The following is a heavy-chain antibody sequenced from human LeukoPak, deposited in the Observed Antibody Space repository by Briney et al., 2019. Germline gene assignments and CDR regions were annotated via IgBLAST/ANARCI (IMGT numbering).Heavy chain of an antibody. CDR3: ARLANNWYGEPPLDL. Sequence: PSETLSLTCTVSGGSIATDGDYWGWIRQTLGEGLEWIGTIYQSGTTYYKPSLDSRITISFDSSMNQFSLTLTTVTAADTAVYYCARLANNWYGEPPLDLWGRGTLVTVSS. D-gene: IGHD1-1*01. V-gene: IGHV4-39*01. CDR2: IYQSGTT. CDR1: GGSIATDGDY. J-gene: IGHJ5*02.